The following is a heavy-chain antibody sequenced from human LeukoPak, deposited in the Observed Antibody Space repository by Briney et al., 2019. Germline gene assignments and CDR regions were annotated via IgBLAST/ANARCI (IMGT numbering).Heavy chain of an antibody. CDR3: AKDWAPYCGGDCYFNY. CDR1: GFIFNNYG. D-gene: IGHD2-21*02. V-gene: IGHV3-30*18. CDR2: ISYDGSNK. J-gene: IGHJ4*02. Sequence: PGRSLRLSRAASGFIFNNYGMHWVRQAPGKGLEWVAVISYDGSNKNYADSVKGRFTISRDSSKNTVYLQMNSLRVEDTAVYYCAKDWAPYCGGDCYFNYWGQGTLVTVSS.